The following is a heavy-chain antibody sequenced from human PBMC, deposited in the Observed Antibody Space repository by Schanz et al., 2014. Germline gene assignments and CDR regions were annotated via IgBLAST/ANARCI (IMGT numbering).Heavy chain of an antibody. CDR1: GFTFSNYA. V-gene: IGHV3-30*03. J-gene: IGHJ4*02. Sequence: QVQLVESGGGVVQPGRSLRLSCAASGFTFSNYAMHWVRQAPGKGLDWLAVISFDGRNKYHAQSVKGRFTISRDNAKNSLYLQMNSLRAEDTAVYYCAREKRRTEVVLDHWGQGTLVTVSS. CDR3: AREKRRTEVVLDH. CDR2: ISFDGRNK.